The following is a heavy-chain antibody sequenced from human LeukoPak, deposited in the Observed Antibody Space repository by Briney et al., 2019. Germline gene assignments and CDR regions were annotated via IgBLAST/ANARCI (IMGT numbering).Heavy chain of an antibody. CDR1: GFTFSNYS. CDR2: IISSSTYI. D-gene: IGHD2-15*01. V-gene: IGHV3-21*01. Sequence: GGSLRLSCAASGFTFSNYSMNWVRQAPGKGLEWVSSIISSSTYIYYADSVKGRFTISRDNAKHSLYLQMNSLRAEDTAVYYCARGPPPGGSKGFDPWGQGTLVTVSS. CDR3: ARGPPPGGSKGFDP. J-gene: IGHJ5*02.